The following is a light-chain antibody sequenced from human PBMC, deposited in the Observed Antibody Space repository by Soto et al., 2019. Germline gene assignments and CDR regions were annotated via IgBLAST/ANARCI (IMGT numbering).Light chain of an antibody. Sequence: QSALTQPPSASGSPGQSVTISCTGTSSDVGGYNFVSWYQQHPGKAPQLIIYEVTKRPSGVPDRFSGSKSGNTASLTVSGLQTEDEADYYCSSHAATNNYVFGSGTKLTVL. CDR2: EVT. V-gene: IGLV2-8*01. CDR1: SSDVGGYNF. J-gene: IGLJ1*01. CDR3: SSHAATNNYV.